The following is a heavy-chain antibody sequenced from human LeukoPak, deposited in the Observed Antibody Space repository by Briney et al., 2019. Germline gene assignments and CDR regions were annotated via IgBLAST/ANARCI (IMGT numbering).Heavy chain of an antibody. CDR1: GFTFSSYW. CDR3: AVDIVVVVAAWDYMDV. D-gene: IGHD2-15*01. Sequence: GGSLRLSCAASGFTFSSYWMSWVRQAPGKGLEWVANIKQDGSEKYYVDSVKGRFTISRDNAKNSLYLQMNSLRAEDTAVCYCAVDIVVVVAAWDYMDVWGKGTTVTVSS. J-gene: IGHJ6*03. V-gene: IGHV3-7*01. CDR2: IKQDGSEK.